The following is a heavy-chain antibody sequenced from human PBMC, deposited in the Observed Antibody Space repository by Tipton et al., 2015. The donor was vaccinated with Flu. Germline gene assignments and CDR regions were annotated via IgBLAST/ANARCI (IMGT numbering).Heavy chain of an antibody. J-gene: IGHJ6*04. CDR3: VRAMDV. CDR1: GFTFTNYW. Sequence: QLVQSGGGLVQPGGSLRLSCAASGFTFTNYWMTWVRQAPGKGLEWVANIKQDGSEKYYVDSVKGRFTISRENAKNSLYLQMNSLRAEDTAMYYCVRAMDVWGKGTTVTVSS. CDR2: IKQDGSEK. V-gene: IGHV3-7*03.